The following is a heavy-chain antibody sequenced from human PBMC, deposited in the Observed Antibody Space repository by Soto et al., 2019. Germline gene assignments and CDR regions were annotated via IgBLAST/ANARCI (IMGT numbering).Heavy chain of an antibody. CDR1: GYTFTSYG. D-gene: IGHD5-12*01. CDR2: ISAYNGNT. V-gene: IGHV1-18*01. Sequence: QVQLVQSGAEVKKPGASVKVSCKASGYTFTSYGISWVRQAPGQGLKWMGWISAYNGNTNCAQKLQGRVTMTTDTSTSTAYMERRSLRSDDTAVYYCARDGLGTMDTRYYYCGMDVWGQGTTVTVSS. J-gene: IGHJ6*02. CDR3: ARDGLGTMDTRYYYCGMDV.